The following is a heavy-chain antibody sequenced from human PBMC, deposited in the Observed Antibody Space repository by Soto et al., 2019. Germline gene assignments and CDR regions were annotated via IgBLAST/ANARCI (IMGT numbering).Heavy chain of an antibody. J-gene: IGHJ4*02. CDR3: ARVGGDYFCDFGGFDD. CDR2: IYYSGRT. CDR1: GGSIRDYF. D-gene: IGHD2-21*01. Sequence: PSETLSLTCTVSGGSIRDYFWTWIRQPPGKGLEWIGYIYYSGRTNYNPSLKSRVSLSVDTSKNHFSLQLRSVTAADTAVYYCARVGGDYFCDFGGFDDWGQGTLVTVSS. V-gene: IGHV4-59*01.